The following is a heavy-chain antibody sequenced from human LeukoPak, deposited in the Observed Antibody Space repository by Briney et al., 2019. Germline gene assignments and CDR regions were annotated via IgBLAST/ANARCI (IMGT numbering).Heavy chain of an antibody. J-gene: IGHJ4*02. CDR1: GFTFSSYS. D-gene: IGHD5-12*01. CDR2: INQDGSKE. Sequence: PGGSLRLSCAASGFTFSSYSMNWVRQAPGKGLEWVAHINQDGSKEYYMDSVKARFTISRDNAKNSLSLQMNSLRAEDTAVYYCVRDGGVSGYDLLDYWGQGTLVTVSS. V-gene: IGHV3-7*01. CDR3: VRDGGVSGYDLLDY.